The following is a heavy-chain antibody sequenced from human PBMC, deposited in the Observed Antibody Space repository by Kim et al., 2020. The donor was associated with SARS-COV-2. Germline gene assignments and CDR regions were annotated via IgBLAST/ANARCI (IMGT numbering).Heavy chain of an antibody. V-gene: IGHV1-2*06. CDR3: ASHFRKNNFYFDY. CDR2: IHPSTGVT. Sequence: ASVKVSCKASGYTFTGYFLHWVRQAPGQGLEWVGRIHPSTGVTSYAQKFQGRVTMSRDTSITTAYMELSSLRSDDTAVYYCASHFRKNNFYFDYWGQGAL. CDR1: GYTFTGYF. J-gene: IGHJ4*02.